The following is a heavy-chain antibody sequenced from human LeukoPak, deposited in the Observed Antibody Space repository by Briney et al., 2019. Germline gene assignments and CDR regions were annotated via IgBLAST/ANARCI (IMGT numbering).Heavy chain of an antibody. CDR3: VRESVGYSYGLDFDY. CDR1: GFTFSTYW. CDR2: IKQHGSEK. D-gene: IGHD5-18*01. V-gene: IGHV3-7*01. Sequence: PGGSLRLSCAASGFTFSTYWMSWVRQAPGKGLEWVANIKQHGSEKYYVDSVKGRFTISRDNAKNSLYLQMNSLRAEDTAVYYCVRESVGYSYGLDFDYWGQGTLVTVSS. J-gene: IGHJ4*02.